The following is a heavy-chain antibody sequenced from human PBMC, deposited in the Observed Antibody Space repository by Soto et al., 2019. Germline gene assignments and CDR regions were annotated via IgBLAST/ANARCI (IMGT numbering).Heavy chain of an antibody. CDR2: ISWDGGST. CDR1: GFTFDDYT. V-gene: IGHV3-43*01. CDR3: AGTPNYYYYGMDV. Sequence: GGSLRLSCAASGFTFDDYTMHWVRQAPGKGLEWVSLISWDGGSTYYADSVKGRFTISRDNSKNSLYLQMNSLRTEDTALYYCAGTPNYYYYGMDVWGQGTTVTVSS. J-gene: IGHJ6*02.